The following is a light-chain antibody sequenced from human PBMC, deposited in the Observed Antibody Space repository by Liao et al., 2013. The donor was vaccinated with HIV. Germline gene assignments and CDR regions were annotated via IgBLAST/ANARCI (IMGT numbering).Light chain of an antibody. CDR3: QAWDNDAVV. J-gene: IGLJ2*01. V-gene: IGLV3-1*01. Sequence: SYELTQPPSVSVSPGQTASITCSGDKLGNKYVSWYQQKPGQSPVAVIYQDRKRPPGIPERFSGSNSGITATLIISGTQAMDEADYYCQAWDNDAVVFGGGTKLTVL. CDR2: QDR. CDR1: KLGNKY.